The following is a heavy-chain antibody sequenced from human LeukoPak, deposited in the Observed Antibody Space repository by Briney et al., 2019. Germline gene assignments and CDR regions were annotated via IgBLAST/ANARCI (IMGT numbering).Heavy chain of an antibody. J-gene: IGHJ3*02. CDR2: TYTGGNS. CDR3: ARGGRGSAAVVAPRSFDI. V-gene: IGHV3-53*01. Sequence: GGSLRLSCAASGFTVSGIHMVWVRQAPGKGLEWVSVTYTGGNSYYADSVKGRFIISRDISKNTLYLQVNSLRAEDSALYYCARGGRGSAAVVAPRSFDIWGQGTMVTVSS. CDR1: GFTVSGIH. D-gene: IGHD3-22*01.